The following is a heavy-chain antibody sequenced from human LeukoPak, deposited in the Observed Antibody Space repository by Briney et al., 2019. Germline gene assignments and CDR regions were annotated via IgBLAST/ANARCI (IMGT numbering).Heavy chain of an antibody. CDR2: MNPNSGNT. V-gene: IGHV1-8*01. CDR3: ARGPYYDFWSGYYFSGWGVDWFDP. CDR1: GYTFTSYD. Sequence: ASVKVSCKASGYTFTSYDINWVRQATGQGLEWMGWMNPNSGNTGYAQKFQGRVTMTRNTSISTAYMELSSLRSEDTAAYYCARGPYYDFWSGYYFSGWGVDWFDPWGQGTLVTVSS. D-gene: IGHD3-3*01. J-gene: IGHJ5*02.